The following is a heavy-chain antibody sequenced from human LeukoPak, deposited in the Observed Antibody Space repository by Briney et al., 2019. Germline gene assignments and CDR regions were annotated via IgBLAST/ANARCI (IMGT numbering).Heavy chain of an antibody. V-gene: IGHV1-2*02. D-gene: IGHD5-12*01. Sequence: ASVKVSCKASGYIFTGYYMYWVRQAPGQGLEWMGWIHPNSGGTNYAQKFQGRVTMTRDTSISTAYMELSRLRSDDTAVYYCARGYSGYDFRPPSYFDSWGQGTLVTVSS. CDR1: GYIFTGYY. J-gene: IGHJ4*02. CDR3: ARGYSGYDFRPPSYFDS. CDR2: IHPNSGGT.